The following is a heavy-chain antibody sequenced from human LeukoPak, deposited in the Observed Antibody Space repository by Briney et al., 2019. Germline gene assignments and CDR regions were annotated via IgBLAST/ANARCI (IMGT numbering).Heavy chain of an antibody. CDR1: GFTFDDYT. V-gene: IGHV3-43*01. D-gene: IGHD1-26*01. CDR2: ISWDGGST. CDR3: AKGERAGWFDP. J-gene: IGHJ5*02. Sequence: PGGSLRLSCAASGFTFDDYTMPWVRQAPGKGLEWVSLISWDGGSTYYADSVKGRFTISRDNSKNSLYLQMNSLRTEDTALYYCAKGERAGWFDPWGQGTLVTVSS.